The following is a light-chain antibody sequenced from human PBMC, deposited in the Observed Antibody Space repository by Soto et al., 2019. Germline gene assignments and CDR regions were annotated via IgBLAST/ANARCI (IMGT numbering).Light chain of an antibody. CDR2: GAS. V-gene: IGKV3-20*01. J-gene: IGKJ3*01. Sequence: EIVLTQSPGTLSLSPGERVTLSCRASQSVTRSFLAWYQQKPGQAPRLLINGASSRATGIPDRFSGSGSGTDCTLTISRLEPEDFAVYYCHQYGSSPQAFGPGTKVDIK. CDR3: HQYGSSPQA. CDR1: QSVTRSF.